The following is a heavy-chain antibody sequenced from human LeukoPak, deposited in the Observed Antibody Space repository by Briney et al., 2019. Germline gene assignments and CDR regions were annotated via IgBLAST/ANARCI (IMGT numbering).Heavy chain of an antibody. D-gene: IGHD3-22*01. CDR2: ISSSSAYI. CDR3: AKSYYDSSGYYHGDY. CDR1: GFTSSSYI. V-gene: IGHV3-21*04. J-gene: IGHJ4*02. Sequence: PGGSLRLSCAASGFTSSSYIMNWVRQAPGKGPEWVSSISSSSAYIYYADAVKGRFTISRDNSKNTLYLQMNSLRAEDTAVYYCAKSYYDSSGYYHGDYWGQGTLVTVSS.